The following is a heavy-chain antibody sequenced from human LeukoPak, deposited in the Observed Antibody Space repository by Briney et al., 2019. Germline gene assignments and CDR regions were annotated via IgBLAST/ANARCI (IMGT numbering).Heavy chain of an antibody. V-gene: IGHV4-30-2*01. CDR1: GGSISSGAFY. CDR3: ASHVNSGSYPANY. Sequence: SETLSLTCTVSGGSISSGAFYWSWIRQPPGKGLEWIGYVYHSGNTYYNPSLKSRVTISVDRSKNQFSLKLSSVTVADTAVYYCASHVNSGSYPANYWGQGTLVTVSS. D-gene: IGHD1-26*01. CDR2: VYHSGNT. J-gene: IGHJ4*02.